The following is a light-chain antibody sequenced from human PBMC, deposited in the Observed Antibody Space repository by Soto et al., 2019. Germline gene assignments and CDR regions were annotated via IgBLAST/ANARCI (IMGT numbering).Light chain of an antibody. CDR3: QQRDSWPIT. J-gene: IGKJ5*01. Sequence: EVVLTLSPASLSWSPGERATLSCRASQSVDSYLVWYQQKPGQAPRLLIFGASNRATGIPPRFSGSGSGTDFTLTINSLEPDDFAVYYCQQRDSWPITVGQGTRLEIK. V-gene: IGKV3-11*01. CDR1: QSVDSY. CDR2: GAS.